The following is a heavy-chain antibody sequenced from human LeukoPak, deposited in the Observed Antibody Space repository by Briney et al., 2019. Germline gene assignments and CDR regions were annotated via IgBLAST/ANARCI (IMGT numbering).Heavy chain of an antibody. CDR2: IYSSGST. D-gene: IGHD3-9*01. Sequence: SETLSLTCTVAGGSISSYYWSWIRHPPGKGLEWIGYIYSSGSTNYNPSLKSRVTISVDTSKNQFSLKLSSVTAANTAVYYCARVLRYFDLPDYWGQGTLVTVSS. CDR3: ARVLRYFDLPDY. CDR1: GGSISSYY. V-gene: IGHV4-59*01. J-gene: IGHJ4*02.